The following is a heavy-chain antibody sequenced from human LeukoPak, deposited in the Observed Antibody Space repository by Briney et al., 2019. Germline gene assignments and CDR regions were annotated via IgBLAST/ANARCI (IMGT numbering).Heavy chain of an antibody. CDR3: AGASQVQLERRRFDY. D-gene: IGHD1-1*01. CDR2: INHSGST. Sequence: SETLSLTCAVYGGSFSGCYWSWIRQPPGKGLEWIGEINHSGSTNYNPSLKSRVTISVDTSKNQFSLKLSSVTAADTAVYYCAGASQVQLERRRFDYWGQGTLVTVSS. V-gene: IGHV4-34*01. J-gene: IGHJ4*02. CDR1: GGSFSGCY.